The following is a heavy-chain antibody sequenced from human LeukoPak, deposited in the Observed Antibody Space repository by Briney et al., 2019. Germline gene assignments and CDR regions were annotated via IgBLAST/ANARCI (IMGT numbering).Heavy chain of an antibody. CDR3: ARHSTATTPYDY. CDR2: IYPGNSDT. V-gene: IGHV5-51*01. CDR1: GYSFTSYW. D-gene: IGHD1-26*01. J-gene: IGHJ4*02. Sequence: KPGESLNISRKGSGYSFTSYWIGWVRQMPRKGLEWMVIIYPGNSDTKYIPSFEVQVTISADKSITTAYLQWSSLTASETTMYYCARHSTATTPYDYWGQGTLVTVSS.